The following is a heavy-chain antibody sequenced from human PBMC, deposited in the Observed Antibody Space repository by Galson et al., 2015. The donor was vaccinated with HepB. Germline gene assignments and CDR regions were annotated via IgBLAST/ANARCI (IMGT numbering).Heavy chain of an antibody. CDR1: RFNFRGYT. CDR2: ISSSSDDI. V-gene: IGHV3-21*01. D-gene: IGHD3-16*01. CDR3: ARCRFGYFYYTVMDV. Sequence: SLRLSCADSRFNFRGYTMNWVRQAPGTGLEWVSLISSSSDDIYYAESARGRFTISRDNAKNSLYLQMNNLRVEDTTVCYCARCRFGYFYYTVMDVWGQGTTVTVSS. J-gene: IGHJ6*02.